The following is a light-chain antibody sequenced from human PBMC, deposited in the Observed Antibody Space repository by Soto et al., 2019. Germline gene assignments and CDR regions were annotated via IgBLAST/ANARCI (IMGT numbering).Light chain of an antibody. Sequence: DIQMTQSPSTLSASVGDRVTITCRASQSISSWLAWYQQKPGKAPKLLIYDASSLESGVPSRFSGSGSGTEFTLTISSLQPDDFATYYCQQYTNLYTFGQGTKLEIK. J-gene: IGKJ2*01. CDR3: QQYTNLYT. CDR2: DAS. CDR1: QSISSW. V-gene: IGKV1-5*01.